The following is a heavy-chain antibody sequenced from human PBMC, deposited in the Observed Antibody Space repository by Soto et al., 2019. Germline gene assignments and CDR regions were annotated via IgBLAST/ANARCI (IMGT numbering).Heavy chain of an antibody. CDR2: IYYSGST. D-gene: IGHD6-19*01. V-gene: IGHV4-59*08. CDR3: ARHVNIAVAGTGFDY. Sequence: SETLSLTCTASGSISGYYWSWIRQPPGKGLEWIGYIYYSGSTNYNPSLKSRVTISGDTSKNQLSLKVNSVTAADTAVYYCARHVNIAVAGTGFDYWGQGTPVTVSS. J-gene: IGHJ4*02. CDR1: GSISGYY.